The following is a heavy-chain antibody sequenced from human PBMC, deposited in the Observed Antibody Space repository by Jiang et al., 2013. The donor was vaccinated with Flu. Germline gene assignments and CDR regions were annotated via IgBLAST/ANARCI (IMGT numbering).Heavy chain of an antibody. CDR1: GFSLSTSGVG. V-gene: IGHV2-5*02. CDR3: AHANAHYYYGSGSYLSPFDY. Sequence: KPTQTLTLTCTFSGFSLSTSGVGVGWIRQPPGKALEWLALIYWDDDKRYSPSLKSRLTITKDTSKNQVVLTMTNMDPVDTATYYCAHANAHYYYGSGSYLSPFDYWGQGTLVTVSS. D-gene: IGHD3-10*01. CDR2: IYWDDDK. J-gene: IGHJ4*02.